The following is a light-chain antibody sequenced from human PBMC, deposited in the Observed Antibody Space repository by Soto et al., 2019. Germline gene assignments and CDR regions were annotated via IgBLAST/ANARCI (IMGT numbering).Light chain of an antibody. V-gene: IGLV2-14*01. CDR1: SSDVGGYNY. CDR3: SSYTSSSISV. CDR2: EVS. J-gene: IGLJ1*01. Sequence: QSALTQPASVSGSPGQSITISCTGTSSDVGGYNYVSWYQQHPGKAPKLMIYEVSNPSSGVSNRFSGSKSGNTASLTISGLQAEDVADYYCSSYTSSSISVFGTGTKVTVL.